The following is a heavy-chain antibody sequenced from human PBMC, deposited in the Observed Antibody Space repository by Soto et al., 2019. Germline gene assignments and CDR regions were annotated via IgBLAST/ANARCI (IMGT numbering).Heavy chain of an antibody. CDR3: ASITMIVVASRDAFDI. V-gene: IGHV1-24*01. CDR2: FDPEDGET. J-gene: IGHJ3*02. CDR1: GYALTEVS. Sequence: ASVKVSWKLAGYALTEVSMHWGRQAPGKGLEWMGGFDPEDGETIYAQKFQGRVTMTEDTSTDTAYMELSSLRSEDTAVYYCASITMIVVASRDAFDIWGQGTMVTVSS. D-gene: IGHD3-22*01.